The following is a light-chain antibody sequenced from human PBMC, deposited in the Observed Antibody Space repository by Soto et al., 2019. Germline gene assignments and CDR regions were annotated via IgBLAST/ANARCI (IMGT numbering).Light chain of an antibody. V-gene: IGKV3D-15*01. Sequence: EIVMTQSPTTLSVSPGERATLSCRASQSVSSNLAWYQQKPGQAPRLLISDASTRATGIPARFSGSGSGTECTLTISSLQYEDFAVYYCQQYNNWTRTFGQGTKVDIK. J-gene: IGKJ1*01. CDR3: QQYNNWTRT. CDR1: QSVSSN. CDR2: DAS.